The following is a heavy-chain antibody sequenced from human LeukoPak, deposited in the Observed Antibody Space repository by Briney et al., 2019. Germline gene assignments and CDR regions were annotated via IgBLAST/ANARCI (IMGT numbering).Heavy chain of an antibody. J-gene: IGHJ5*02. Sequence: GGSLRLSCAASGFTFSSYAMSWVRQAPGKGLEWVSTTSGSDGRTYYADSVKGRFTISRDDSKNTLYLQMNSLRTEDTAIYYCAKRGLPAAGNNWFDPWGQGAQVTVSS. CDR3: AKRGLPAAGNNWFDP. V-gene: IGHV3-23*01. CDR2: TSGSDGRT. CDR1: GFTFSSYA. D-gene: IGHD6-13*01.